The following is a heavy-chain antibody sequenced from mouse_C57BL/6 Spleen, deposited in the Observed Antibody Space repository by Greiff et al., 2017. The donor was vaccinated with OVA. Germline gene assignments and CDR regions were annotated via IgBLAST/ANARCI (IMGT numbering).Heavy chain of an antibody. D-gene: IGHD3-2*02. CDR1: GYTFFNYW. J-gene: IGHJ2*01. CDR2: IFPASGST. V-gene: IGHV1-70*01. Sequence: VKLQESGPELVRPGTSVTMSCKASGYTFFNYWMNWVKQRPGQGLEWIGQIFPASGSTYYNQMYKDKAAVTVDTSSSTSYMQLSSLTSEDTAVYFGARKKTAQADFDYWGQGTTLTVSS. CDR3: ARKKTAQADFDY.